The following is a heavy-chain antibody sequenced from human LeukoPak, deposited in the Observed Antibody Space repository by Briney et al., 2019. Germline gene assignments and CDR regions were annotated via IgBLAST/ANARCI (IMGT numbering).Heavy chain of an antibody. CDR1: GFTFSDYY. CDR2: ISSSGNTI. Sequence: GESLRLSCAASGFTFSDYYMSWIRQAPGKGLEWLSYISSSGNTIYYADSVKGRFTISRDNAKNSLYLQMNSLRAEDTAVYYYARDRRYSQNRNWFDPWGQGTLVTVSS. J-gene: IGHJ5*02. CDR3: ARDRRYSQNRNWFDP. V-gene: IGHV3-11*01. D-gene: IGHD5-18*01.